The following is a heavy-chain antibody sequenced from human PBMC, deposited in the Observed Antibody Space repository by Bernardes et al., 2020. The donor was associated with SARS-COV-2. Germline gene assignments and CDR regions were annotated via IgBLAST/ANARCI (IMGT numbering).Heavy chain of an antibody. CDR3: ARGSGNYYFDY. J-gene: IGHJ4*02. CDR1: GFTFNSYY. Sequence: GGSLRLSCTASGFTFNSYYIHWIRQVPEKGLLWVSRISGDASGTNSADSVKGRFTIFRDNAKNTVYLQMNSLRVEDTAVYYCARGSGNYYFDYWGQGVLVAVSS. V-gene: IGHV3-74*01. CDR2: ISGDASGT. D-gene: IGHD1-26*01.